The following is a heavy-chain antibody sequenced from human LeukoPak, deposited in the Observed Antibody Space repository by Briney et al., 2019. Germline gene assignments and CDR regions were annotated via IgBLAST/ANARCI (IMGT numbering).Heavy chain of an antibody. Sequence: SETLSLTCAVYGGSFSGYYWSWIRQPPGKGLEWIGEINHSGSTNYNPSLKSRVTISVDTSKNQFSLKLSSVTAADTAVYYCARRGYYYYGMGVWGKGTTVTVSS. D-gene: IGHD3-10*01. CDR3: ARRGYYYYGMGV. V-gene: IGHV4-34*01. CDR2: INHSGST. J-gene: IGHJ6*04. CDR1: GGSFSGYY.